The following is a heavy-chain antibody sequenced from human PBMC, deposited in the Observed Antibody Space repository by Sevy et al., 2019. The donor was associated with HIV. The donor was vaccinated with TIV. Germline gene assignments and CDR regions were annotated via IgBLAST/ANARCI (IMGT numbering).Heavy chain of an antibody. CDR3: ARGSRGYSYG. D-gene: IGHD5-18*01. J-gene: IGHJ4*02. CDR2: ISYRGST. CDR1: GDSVSRGSYF. Sequence: SETLSLTCTVSGDSVSRGSYFWSWIRQPPGKGLEWSGYISYRGSTNYNPSLKSRVTISVDTSKKQFSLKLTSVTAADTAVYFCARGSRGYSYGWGQGTLVTVSS. V-gene: IGHV4-61*01.